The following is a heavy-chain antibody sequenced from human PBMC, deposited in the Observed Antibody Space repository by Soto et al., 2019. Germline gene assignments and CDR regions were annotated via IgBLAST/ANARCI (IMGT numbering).Heavy chain of an antibody. Sequence: QVQLVQSGTEVKKPGASVKVSCKASGYIMTTYGVSWVRQAPGQGLEWVGWISAYNDHTNYAQKFQGRVTRTTDTSTSTAYRELRSLRSDDTAVYYCARGTYFAQWGQGTLVTVSS. CDR2: ISAYNDHT. CDR3: ARGTYFAQ. D-gene: IGHD1-1*01. V-gene: IGHV1-18*01. J-gene: IGHJ4*02. CDR1: GYIMTTYG.